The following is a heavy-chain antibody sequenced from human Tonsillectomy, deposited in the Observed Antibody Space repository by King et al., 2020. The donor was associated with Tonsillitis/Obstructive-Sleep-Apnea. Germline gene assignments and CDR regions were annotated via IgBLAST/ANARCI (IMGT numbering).Heavy chain of an antibody. D-gene: IGHD1-1*01. Sequence: VQLVESGAEVKKPGASVKVSCKASGYTFTGYYIHWVRQAPGQGLEWMGWIIPNTGGTNYAQQFQGRVTMTRDTSISTAYMELRRLRSDDTAVYYCARELGAGTNYYYGMDVWGQGTTVTVSS. J-gene: IGHJ6*02. CDR1: GYTFTGYY. V-gene: IGHV1-2*02. CDR3: ARELGAGTNYYYGMDV. CDR2: IIPNTGGT.